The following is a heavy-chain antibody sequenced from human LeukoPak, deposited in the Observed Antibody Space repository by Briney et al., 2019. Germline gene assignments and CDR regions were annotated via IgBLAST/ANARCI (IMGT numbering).Heavy chain of an antibody. CDR3: ARHRDYYDT. J-gene: IGHJ4*01. V-gene: IGHV4-59*08. Sequence: SETLCLTCTVSGASINNNFWTWIRQPPGKGLEWIGYIYSSGSANYNPSLKSRVIISRDTSKNQISLNLTSVTAADTALYFCARHRDYYDTWGHGTLVTVSS. CDR2: IYSSGSA. CDR1: GASINNNF. D-gene: IGHD3-16*01.